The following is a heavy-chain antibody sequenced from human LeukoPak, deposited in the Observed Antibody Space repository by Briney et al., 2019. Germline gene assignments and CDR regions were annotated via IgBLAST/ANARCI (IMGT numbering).Heavy chain of an antibody. CDR2: INSDGS. J-gene: IGHJ4*02. D-gene: IGHD3-16*01. Sequence: GGSLRLSCAASGFTPSTYWIHWVRQPPGKGLVWVSRINSDGSSFADSVKGRFTISRDNAKNTVYLQMNSLRAEDTAVYFCARGYTFGTLDYWGQGALVTVSS. CDR3: ARGYTFGTLDY. CDR1: GFTPSTYW. V-gene: IGHV3-74*01.